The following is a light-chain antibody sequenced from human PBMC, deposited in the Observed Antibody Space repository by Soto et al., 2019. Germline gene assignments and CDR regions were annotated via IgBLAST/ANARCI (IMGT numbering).Light chain of an antibody. V-gene: IGKV3-20*01. J-gene: IGKJ3*01. CDR3: QQYDRSPFT. CDR2: GAS. Sequence: EIVLTQSPGTLSLSPGERATLSCRASQSVSSSYLAWYQQKPGQAPRLLIYGASSRATGIPDRFSGSGSGTAFTLTISRLAPEDFAVYYCQQYDRSPFTCGPGTKVDIK. CDR1: QSVSSSY.